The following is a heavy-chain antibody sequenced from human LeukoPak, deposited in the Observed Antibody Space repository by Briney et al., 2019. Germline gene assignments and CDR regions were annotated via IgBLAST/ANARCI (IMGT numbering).Heavy chain of an antibody. Sequence: SETLSLTCTVSGGSISSSSYYWGWIRQPPGKGLEWIGSIYYSGSTYYNPSLKSRVTISVDTSKNQFSLKLSSVTAADTAVHYCARVYSSSSGFRLLYFDYWGQGTLVTVSS. J-gene: IGHJ4*02. CDR1: GGSISSSSYY. V-gene: IGHV4-39*01. D-gene: IGHD6-6*01. CDR2: IYYSGST. CDR3: ARVYSSSSGFRLLYFDY.